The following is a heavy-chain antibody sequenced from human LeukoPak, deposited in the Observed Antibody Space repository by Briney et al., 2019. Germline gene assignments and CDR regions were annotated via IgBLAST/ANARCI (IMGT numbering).Heavy chain of an antibody. CDR1: GFTFSSYG. V-gene: IGHV3-33*01. J-gene: IGHJ4*02. D-gene: IGHD6-13*01. CDR3: VEGSRYGRH. CDR2: IWYDGSNK. Sequence: PGGSLRLSCAASGFTFSSYGMHWVRQAPGKGLEWVAVIWYDGSNKYYADSVKGRFTISRDNSKDTLYLQMNSLRAEDTAVYYCVEGSRYGRHWGQGTLVTVSS.